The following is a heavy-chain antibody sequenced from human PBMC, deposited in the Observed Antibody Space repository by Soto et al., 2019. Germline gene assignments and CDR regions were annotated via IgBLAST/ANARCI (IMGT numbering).Heavy chain of an antibody. Sequence: GGSLRLSCAASGFTFSSYAMSWVRQAPGKGLEWVSAISGSGGSTYYADSVKGRFTISRDNSKNTLYLQMNSLRAEDTAVYYCAKDAVEQSRILDSSGYYYFDYWGQGTLVTVSS. CDR2: ISGSGGST. CDR3: AKDAVEQSRILDSSGYYYFDY. V-gene: IGHV3-23*01. CDR1: GFTFSSYA. D-gene: IGHD3-22*01. J-gene: IGHJ4*02.